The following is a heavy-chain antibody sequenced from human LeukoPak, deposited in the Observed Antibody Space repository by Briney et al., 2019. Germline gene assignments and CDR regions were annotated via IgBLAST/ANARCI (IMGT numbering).Heavy chain of an antibody. J-gene: IGHJ2*01. CDR1: GYTFTGYY. Sequence: GASVKVSCKASGYTFTGYYMHWVRQAPGQGLEWMGWINPNSGGTNYTQKFQGRVTMTRDTSISTAYMELSRLRSDDTAVYYCAIADYRDYGAWYFDLWGRGTLVTVSS. V-gene: IGHV1-2*02. D-gene: IGHD4-17*01. CDR2: INPNSGGT. CDR3: AIADYRDYGAWYFDL.